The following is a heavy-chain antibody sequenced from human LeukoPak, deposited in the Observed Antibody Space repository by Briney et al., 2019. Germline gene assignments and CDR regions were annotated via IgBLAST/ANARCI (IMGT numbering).Heavy chain of an antibody. CDR3: ARGYCSGGSCPFDY. CDR1: GGSISSGGYY. D-gene: IGHD2-15*01. CDR2: IYHSGST. J-gene: IGHJ4*02. V-gene: IGHV4-30-2*01. Sequence: SETLSLTCTVSGGSISSGGYYWSWIRQPPGKGLEWIGYIYHSGSTYYNPSLKSRVTISVDTSKNQFSLKLSSVTAADTAVYYCARGYCSGGSCPFDYWGQGTLVTVSS.